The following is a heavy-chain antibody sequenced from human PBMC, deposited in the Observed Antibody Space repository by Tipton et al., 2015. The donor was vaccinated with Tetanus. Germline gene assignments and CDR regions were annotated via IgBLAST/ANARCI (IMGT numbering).Heavy chain of an antibody. D-gene: IGHD5-12*01. CDR3: ARSRGFRYAGDY. CDR2: IYYTGSA. Sequence: TLSLTCTVSGGSMSSYYWSWIRQPPGKGLEWIGNIYYTGSANYNPSLKSRVTISADTSKKQLSLKLSSVTAADTAVYYCARSRGFRYAGDYWGKGTLVTVSS. J-gene: IGHJ4*02. CDR1: GGSMSSYY. V-gene: IGHV4-59*08.